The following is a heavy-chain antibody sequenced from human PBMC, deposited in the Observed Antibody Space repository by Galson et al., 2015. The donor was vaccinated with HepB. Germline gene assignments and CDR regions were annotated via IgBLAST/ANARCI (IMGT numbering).Heavy chain of an antibody. CDR1: GFTFSSYA. CDR3: VKDQKDTAMAGGLDYYGMDV. V-gene: IGHV3-64D*06. D-gene: IGHD5-18*01. Sequence: SLRLSCAASGFTFSSYAMHWVRQAPGKGLEYVSAISSNGGSTYYADSVKGRFTISRDNSKNTLYLQMSSLRAEDTAVYYCVKDQKDTAMAGGLDYYGMDVWGQGTTVTVSS. J-gene: IGHJ6*02. CDR2: ISSNGGST.